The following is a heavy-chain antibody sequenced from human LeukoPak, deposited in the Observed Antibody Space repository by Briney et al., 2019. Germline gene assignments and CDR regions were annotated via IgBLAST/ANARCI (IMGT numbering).Heavy chain of an antibody. CDR2: IIPIFGTA. D-gene: IGHD1-26*01. V-gene: IGHV1-69*01. CDR3: AGEVGATTSFDY. J-gene: IGHJ4*02. Sequence: SVKVSCKASGGTFSSYAIGWVRQAPGQGLEWMGGIIPIFGTANYAQKFQGRVTITADESTSTAYMELSSLRSEDTAVYYCAGEVGATTSFDYWGQGTLVTASS. CDR1: GGTFSSYA.